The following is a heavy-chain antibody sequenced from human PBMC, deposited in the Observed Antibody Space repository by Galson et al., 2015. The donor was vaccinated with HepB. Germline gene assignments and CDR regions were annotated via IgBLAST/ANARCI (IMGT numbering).Heavy chain of an antibody. J-gene: IGHJ4*02. D-gene: IGHD6-13*01. Sequence: SLRLSCAASGFIFSSYWMSWVRQAPGKGLEWVANIKQDGSEKYYVDSVKGRFTISRDNAKNSLYLQMNSLRAEDTAVYYCARAKRTSSWARYYFDYWGQGTLVTVSS. CDR3: ARAKRTSSWARYYFDY. V-gene: IGHV3-7*03. CDR2: IKQDGSEK. CDR1: GFIFSSYW.